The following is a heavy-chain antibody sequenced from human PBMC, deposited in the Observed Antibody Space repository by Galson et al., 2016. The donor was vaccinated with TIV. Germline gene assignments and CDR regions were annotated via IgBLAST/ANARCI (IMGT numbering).Heavy chain of an antibody. D-gene: IGHD3-22*01. J-gene: IGHJ3*02. Sequence: QSGAEVKKPGESLKISCKGSGYSFTSYWIGWVRQMPGKGLEWMGIIYPGDSDTRNSPSFQGQVTISADKSISTTFLQWSSLKASDTAMYFCARVRGGYGKFDAFDIWGQGTMVTVSS. CDR2: IYPGDSDT. CDR3: ARVRGGYGKFDAFDI. CDR1: GYSFTSYW. V-gene: IGHV5-51*01.